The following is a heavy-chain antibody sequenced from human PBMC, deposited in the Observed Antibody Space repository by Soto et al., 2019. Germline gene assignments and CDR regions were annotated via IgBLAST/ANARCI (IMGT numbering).Heavy chain of an antibody. CDR1: GGTFSSYT. Sequence: GASVKVSCKASGGTFSSYTISWVRQAPGQGLEWMGRIIPILGIANHAQKFQGRVTITADKSTSTAYMELSSLRSEDTAVYYCAREGRGYGSGIGSAFDIWGKGTMVPVSS. J-gene: IGHJ3*02. V-gene: IGHV1-69*04. CDR3: AREGRGYGSGIGSAFDI. D-gene: IGHD3-10*01. CDR2: IIPILGIA.